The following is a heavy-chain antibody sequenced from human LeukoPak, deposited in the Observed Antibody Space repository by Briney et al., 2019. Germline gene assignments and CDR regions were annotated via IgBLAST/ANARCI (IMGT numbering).Heavy chain of an antibody. CDR2: INHSGST. CDR1: GGSFSGYY. CDR3: ATRPYQLLLVRFDY. J-gene: IGHJ4*02. V-gene: IGHV4-34*01. D-gene: IGHD2-2*01. Sequence: PSETLSLTCAVYGGSFSGYYWSWIRQPPGKGLEWIGEINHSGSTNYNPSLKSRVTISVDTSKNQFSLKLSSVTAADTAVYYCATRPYQLLLVRFDYWGQGTLVTVSS.